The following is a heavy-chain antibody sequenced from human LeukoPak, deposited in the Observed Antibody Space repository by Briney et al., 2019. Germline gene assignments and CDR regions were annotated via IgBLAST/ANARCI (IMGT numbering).Heavy chain of an antibody. CDR3: AKRYYQDSSGYLGSIDY. D-gene: IGHD3-22*01. J-gene: IGHJ4*02. Sequence: GGSLRLSCAASGFTFSDYYMSWIRQAPGKGLEWVSYISSSSSYTNYADSVKGRFTISRDNAKNSLYLQMNSLRAEDTAVYYCAKRYYQDSSGYLGSIDYWGQGTLVTVSS. V-gene: IGHV3-11*06. CDR2: ISSSSSYT. CDR1: GFTFSDYY.